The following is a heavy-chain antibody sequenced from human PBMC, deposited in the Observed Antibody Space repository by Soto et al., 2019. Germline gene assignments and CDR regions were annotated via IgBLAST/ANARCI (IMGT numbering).Heavy chain of an antibody. CDR1: GFTFSSYG. J-gene: IGHJ4*02. CDR3: ANQYCSSTSCLFDY. V-gene: IGHV3-30*18. Sequence: GGSLRLSCAASGFTFSSYGMHWVRQAPGKGLEWVAVISYDGSNKYYADSVKGRFTISRDNSKNTLYLQMNSLRAEDTAVYYCANQYCSSTSCLFDYWGQGTLVTVSS. D-gene: IGHD2-2*01. CDR2: ISYDGSNK.